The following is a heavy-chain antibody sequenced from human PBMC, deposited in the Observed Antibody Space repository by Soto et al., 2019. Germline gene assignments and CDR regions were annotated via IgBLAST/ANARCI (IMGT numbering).Heavy chain of an antibody. D-gene: IGHD6-19*01. J-gene: IGHJ6*03. V-gene: IGHV1-8*01. CDR3: ARVSGSSDWQFSYNYMDV. Sequence: QVQLVQSGAEVKKPGASVKVSCAFTSFDINWVRQAAGQGLEWMAWMNLNSGDTRYAQKLQGRVTMTRDTSKFTAYMELNNLRSEDTTVYYCARVSGSSDWQFSYNYMDVLDQGTTVTVSS. CDR1: FTSFD. CDR2: MNLNSGDT.